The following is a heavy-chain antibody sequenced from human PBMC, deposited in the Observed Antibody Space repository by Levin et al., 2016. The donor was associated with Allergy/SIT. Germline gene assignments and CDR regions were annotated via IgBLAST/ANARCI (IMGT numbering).Heavy chain of an antibody. CDR2: IYYSGST. CDR3: ARSGSYYLDAFDI. D-gene: IGHD3-10*01. Sequence: SETLSLTCTVSGGSISSGNYYWSWIRQPPGKGLEWIGYIYYSGSTYYNPSLKSRVTISVDTSKNQFSLKLSSVTAADTAVYYCARSGSYYLDAFDIWGQGTMVTVSS. V-gene: IGHV4-30-4*01. J-gene: IGHJ3*02. CDR1: GGSISSGNYY.